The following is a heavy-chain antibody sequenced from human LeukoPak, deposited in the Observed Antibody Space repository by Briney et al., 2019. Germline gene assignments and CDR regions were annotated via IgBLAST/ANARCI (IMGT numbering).Heavy chain of an antibody. D-gene: IGHD3-16*01. V-gene: IGHV3-23*01. CDR1: GFTFSSYA. CDR2: ISGSGGST. CDR3: ARVSGGQYDY. Sequence: GGSLRLSCAASGFTFSSYAMSWVRQAPGKGLEWVSAISGSGGSTYYADSVKGRFTISRDNSKNTLYLQMGSLRAEDMAVYYCARVSGGQYDYWGQGTLVTVSS. J-gene: IGHJ4*02.